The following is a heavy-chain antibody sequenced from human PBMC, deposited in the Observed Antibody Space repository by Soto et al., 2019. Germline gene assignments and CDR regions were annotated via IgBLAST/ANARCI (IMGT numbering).Heavy chain of an antibody. CDR3: ARLDGSDHYIDY. J-gene: IGHJ4*02. CDR2: IYYSGST. D-gene: IGHD5-12*01. V-gene: IGHV4-59*08. CDR1: GGSISSHY. Sequence: SETLSLTCTVSGGSISSHYWSWIRQPPGQGREWIGYIYYSGSTNYNPSLKSRVTISVDTSKSQFSLRLSSVTAADTAVYFCARLDGSDHYIDYRCQGALVTVSS.